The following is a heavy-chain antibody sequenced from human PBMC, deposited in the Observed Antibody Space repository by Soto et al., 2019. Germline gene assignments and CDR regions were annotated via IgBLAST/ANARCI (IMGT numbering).Heavy chain of an antibody. D-gene: IGHD3-10*01. Sequence: GASVKVSYKASGYTFTSYGISWVRQAPGQGLEWMGWISAYNGNTNYAQKLQGRVTMTTDTSTSKAYMELRSLRSDDTAVYYCARDVLLWFGETQDGAYGMDVWGQGTTVTVSS. CDR3: ARDVLLWFGETQDGAYGMDV. J-gene: IGHJ6*02. CDR2: ISAYNGNT. V-gene: IGHV1-18*04. CDR1: GYTFTSYG.